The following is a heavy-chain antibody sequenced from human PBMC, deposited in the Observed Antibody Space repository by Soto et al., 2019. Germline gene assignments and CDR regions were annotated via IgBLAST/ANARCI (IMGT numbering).Heavy chain of an antibody. Sequence: QVQLVQSGAEVKKPGDSVKVSCKASGYTFTSYGISWVREAPGQGLEWMGWISAYNGNTNYAQKLQGRVTMTTDTSTSTAYMELRSLRSDDTAVYYCARDRNIVVVPAALARRYNWFDPWGQGTLVTVSS. V-gene: IGHV1-18*01. CDR2: ISAYNGNT. J-gene: IGHJ5*02. D-gene: IGHD2-2*01. CDR1: GYTFTSYG. CDR3: ARDRNIVVVPAALARRYNWFDP.